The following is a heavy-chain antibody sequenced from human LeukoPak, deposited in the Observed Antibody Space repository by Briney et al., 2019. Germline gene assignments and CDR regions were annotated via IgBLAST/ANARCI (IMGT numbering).Heavy chain of an antibody. J-gene: IGHJ4*02. V-gene: IGHV1-18*01. CDR1: GCTFTSYG. CDR2: ISAYNGNT. D-gene: IGHD3-10*01. CDR3: ARGRITMVRGVIIREFDY. Sequence: ASVKVSCKASGCTFTSYGISWVRQAPGQGLEWMGWISAYNGNTNYAQKLQGRVTMTTDTSTSTAYMELRSLRSDDTAVYYCARGRITMVRGVIIREFDYWGQGTLVTVSS.